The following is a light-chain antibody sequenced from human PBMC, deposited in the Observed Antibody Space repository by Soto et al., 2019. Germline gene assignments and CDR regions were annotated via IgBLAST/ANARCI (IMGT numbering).Light chain of an antibody. CDR3: QRYGSSPPT. CDR2: GAS. Sequence: EIVLTQSPGTLSLSPGERATLSCWASQSVSSSYLAWYQQKPGQAPRLLIYGASSRATGIPDRFSGSGSGTDFTLTISRLEPEDFAVYYCQRYGSSPPTFGQGTKVDIK. CDR1: QSVSSSY. V-gene: IGKV3-20*01. J-gene: IGKJ1*01.